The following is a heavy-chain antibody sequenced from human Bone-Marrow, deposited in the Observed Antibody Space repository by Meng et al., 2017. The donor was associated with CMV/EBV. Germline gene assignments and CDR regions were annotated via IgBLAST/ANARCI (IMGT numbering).Heavy chain of an antibody. CDR2: ISWNSGSI. J-gene: IGHJ6*02. Sequence: GGSLRLSCAASGFTFDDYAMHWVRQAPGKGLEWVSGISWNSGSIGYADSVKGRFTISRDNAKNSLYLQMNSLRAEDMALYYCAKDIGYDFPLSYGMDVWGQGTTVTASS. V-gene: IGHV3-9*03. CDR1: GFTFDDYA. CDR3: AKDIGYDFPLSYGMDV. D-gene: IGHD3-3*01.